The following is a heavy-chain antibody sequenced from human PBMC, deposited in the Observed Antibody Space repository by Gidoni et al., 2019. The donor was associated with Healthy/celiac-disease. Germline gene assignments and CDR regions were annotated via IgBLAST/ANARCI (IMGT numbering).Heavy chain of an antibody. D-gene: IGHD4-17*01. J-gene: IGHJ6*02. CDR1: GFTFSSYG. CDR2: IWYDGSNK. V-gene: IGHV3-33*01. CDR3: ARNYGEGCMDV. Sequence: QVQLVESGGGGVQPGRSLRLSCAASGFTFSSYGMSWVRVAPGKGLGWVAVIWYDGSNKYYADSVKGRFTISRDNSKNTLYLQMNSLRAEDTAVYYCARNYGEGCMDVWGQGTTVTVSS.